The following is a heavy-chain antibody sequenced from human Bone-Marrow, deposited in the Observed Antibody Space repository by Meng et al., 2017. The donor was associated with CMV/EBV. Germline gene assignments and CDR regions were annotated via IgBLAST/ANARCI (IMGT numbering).Heavy chain of an antibody. J-gene: IGHJ4*02. Sequence: GSLRLSCSVSAGSISSTSYYWGWIRQPPGKGLEWIGAISYSGSTYYNPSLKSRVTISVDTSKNQFFLKLSSMTAADMAVYYCARLGVTGYFDYWGQGTLVTVSS. CDR2: ISYSGST. CDR3: ARLGVTGYFDY. CDR1: AGSISSTSYY. V-gene: IGHV4-39*01. D-gene: IGHD1-26*01.